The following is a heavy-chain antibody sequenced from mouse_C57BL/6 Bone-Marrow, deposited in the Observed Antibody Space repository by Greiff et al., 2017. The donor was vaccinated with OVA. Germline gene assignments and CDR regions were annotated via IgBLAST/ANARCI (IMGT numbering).Heavy chain of an antibody. Sequence: QVQLQQSGPELVKPGASVKISCKASGYAFSSSWMNWVKQRPGKGLEWIGMIHPNSGSTNYNEKFKSKATLTVDKSSSTAYMQLSSLTSEDSAVYYCARRDYSNYDFDYWGQGTTLTVSS. J-gene: IGHJ2*01. CDR3: ARRDYSNYDFDY. CDR1: GYAFSSSW. CDR2: IHPNSGST. D-gene: IGHD2-5*01. V-gene: IGHV1-82*01.